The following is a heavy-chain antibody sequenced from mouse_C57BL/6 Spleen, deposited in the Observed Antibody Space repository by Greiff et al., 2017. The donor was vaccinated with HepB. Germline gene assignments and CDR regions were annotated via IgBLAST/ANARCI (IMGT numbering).Heavy chain of an antibody. CDR3: ARGGHY. CDR1: GFTFSSYA. CDR2: ISDGGSYT. Sequence: EVKLQESGGGLVKPGGSLKLSCAASGFTFSSYAMSWVRQTPEKRLEWVATISDGGSYTYYPDNVKGRFTISRDNVKNNLYLQMSHLKSEDTAMYYCARGGHYWGKGTTRTVAS. V-gene: IGHV5-4*03. J-gene: IGHJ2*01.